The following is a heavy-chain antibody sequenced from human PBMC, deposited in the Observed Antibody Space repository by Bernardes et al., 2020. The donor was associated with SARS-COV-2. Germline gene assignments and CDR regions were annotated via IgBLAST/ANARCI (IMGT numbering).Heavy chain of an antibody. D-gene: IGHD2-21*02. CDR3: ANNRDCGGDCYSEYFQH. Sequence: SETLSLTCTVSGGSVSSSSYYWGWVRQPPGKGLEWIGSIYYSGTAYYNPSLKSRVTISVDTSKNQFSLKLSSLTAADTAIYYCANNRDCGGDCYSEYFQHWGRGTLVTVSS. CDR2: IYYSGTA. J-gene: IGHJ1*01. CDR1: GGSVSSSSYY. V-gene: IGHV4-39*01.